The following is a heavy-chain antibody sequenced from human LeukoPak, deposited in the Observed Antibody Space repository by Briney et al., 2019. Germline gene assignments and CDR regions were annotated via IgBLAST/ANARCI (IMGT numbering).Heavy chain of an antibody. CDR2: IYYSGST. D-gene: IGHD4-23*01. J-gene: IGHJ4*02. V-gene: IGHV4-39*01. CDR3: ARQEDYGGILDY. CDR1: GGSISSSSYY. Sequence: SETLSLTCTVSGGSISSSSYYWGWIRPPPGKGLEWIGSIYYSGSTYYNPSLKSRVTISVDTSKNQFSLKLSSVTAADTAVYYCARQEDYGGILDYWGQGTLVTVSS.